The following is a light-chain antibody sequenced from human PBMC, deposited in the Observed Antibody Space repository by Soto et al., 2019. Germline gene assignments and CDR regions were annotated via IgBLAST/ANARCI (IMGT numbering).Light chain of an antibody. CDR1: SSDVGAYNR. J-gene: IGLJ2*01. V-gene: IGLV2-14*03. CDR2: DVS. CDR3: SSHASRSTLL. Sequence: QSALTQPASVSGSPGQSITISCTGTSSDVGAYNRVSWYQQHPGKAPKLMLYDVSNRPSTISNPFSGSKSGNTASLTISGLQTEDEADYYCSSHASRSTLLFGGGTQQTVL.